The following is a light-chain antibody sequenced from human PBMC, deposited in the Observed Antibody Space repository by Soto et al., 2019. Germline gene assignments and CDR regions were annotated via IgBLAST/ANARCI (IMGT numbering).Light chain of an antibody. V-gene: IGLV1-44*01. CDR2: SNN. J-gene: IGLJ2*01. Sequence: QSVLTQPPSASGTPGQRVTISCSGSSSNIGRHGVNWYQHLPGAAPKLLIYSNNQRPSGVPDRFSGSTSGTSVPLTISGLQSEDEADYYCATWDDSLNGVVFGGGTQLTVL. CDR3: ATWDDSLNGVV. CDR1: SSNIGRHG.